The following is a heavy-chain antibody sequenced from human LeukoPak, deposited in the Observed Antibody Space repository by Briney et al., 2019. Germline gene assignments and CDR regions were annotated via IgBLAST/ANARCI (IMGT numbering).Heavy chain of an antibody. CDR3: ARASVYYDILTGRNDDAFDI. J-gene: IGHJ3*02. CDR1: GYTFTSNY. V-gene: IGHV1-46*01. D-gene: IGHD3-9*01. Sequence: ASVKVSCKAFGYTFTSNYMHWVRQAPGQGPEWMGIINPSGGSTSYAQKFQGRVTMTRDMSTSTVYMELSSLRSEDTAVYYCARASVYYDILTGRNDDAFDIWGQGTMVTVSS. CDR2: INPSGGST.